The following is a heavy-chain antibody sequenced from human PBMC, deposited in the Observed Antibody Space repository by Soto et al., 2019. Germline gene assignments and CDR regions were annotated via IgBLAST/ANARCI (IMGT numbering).Heavy chain of an antibody. Sequence: QVQLVQSGAEVKKPGSSVKVSCKASGGTFSSYAISWVRQAPGQGLEWMGGIIPIFGTANYAQEFQGRVTITADESTSTAYMELSSLRSEDTAVYYCASALGYSYDYYFDYWGQGTLVTVSS. CDR1: GGTFSSYA. CDR2: IIPIFGTA. J-gene: IGHJ4*02. D-gene: IGHD5-18*01. CDR3: ASALGYSYDYYFDY. V-gene: IGHV1-69*01.